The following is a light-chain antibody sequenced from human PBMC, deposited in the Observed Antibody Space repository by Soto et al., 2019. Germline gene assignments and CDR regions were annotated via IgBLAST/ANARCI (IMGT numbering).Light chain of an antibody. CDR3: QQFHSLPYT. Sequence: DIQMTQSPSSLSASVGDRVTITCRASQSISNNLNWYQQKPGKAPKVLIYAASSLLGGVPSRFSGSGSGTDFTLTISSLLPEDFATFYCQQFHSLPYTFGQGTKLEIK. CDR2: AAS. CDR1: QSISNN. J-gene: IGKJ2*01. V-gene: IGKV1-39*01.